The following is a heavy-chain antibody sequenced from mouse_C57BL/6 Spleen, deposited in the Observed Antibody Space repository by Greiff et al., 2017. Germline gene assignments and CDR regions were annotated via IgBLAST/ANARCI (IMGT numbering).Heavy chain of an antibody. V-gene: IGHV3-8*01. Sequence: EVKLVESGPGLAKPSQTLSLTCSVTGYSFTSYYWNWIRKFPGNKLEYMGYISYSGSTYYNPSLKSRISITRDTSKNQYYLQLNSVTTEDTATYYCARLTGTGSMDYWGQGTSVTVSS. CDR3: ARLTGTGSMDY. J-gene: IGHJ4*01. CDR1: GYSFTSYY. CDR2: ISYSGST. D-gene: IGHD3-3*01.